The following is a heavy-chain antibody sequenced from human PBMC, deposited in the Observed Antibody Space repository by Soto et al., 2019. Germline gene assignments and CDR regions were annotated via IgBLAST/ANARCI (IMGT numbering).Heavy chain of an antibody. V-gene: IGHV1-69*01. Sequence: QVQLVQSGAEVKRPGSSVKVSCKPSGGTFSSSAISWVRQAPGQGLEWVVGIIPIFGPPKNAQKFQGRVTINADESMTTAYVELRSLTSEDTAVYSCATTTNRYNDMLAGYYSESWGQGTLVTVSS. CDR1: GGTFSSSA. CDR3: ATTTNRYNDMLAGYYSES. CDR2: IIPIFGPP. J-gene: IGHJ5*02. D-gene: IGHD3-9*01.